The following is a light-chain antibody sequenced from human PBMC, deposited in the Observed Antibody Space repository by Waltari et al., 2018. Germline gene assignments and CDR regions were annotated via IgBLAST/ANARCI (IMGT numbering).Light chain of an antibody. V-gene: IGLV3-21*04. CDR1: DIGTKR. Sequence: SYVLTQPPSVSVAPGATARISCGGNDIGTKRVHWFQQRPSQAPVLVIYYDSDRPSGIPVRCSGFKSGNTATLTISRVEAGDEADYYCQVWDTTSNHRVFGGGTKVTVL. J-gene: IGLJ2*01. CDR3: QVWDTTSNHRV. CDR2: YDS.